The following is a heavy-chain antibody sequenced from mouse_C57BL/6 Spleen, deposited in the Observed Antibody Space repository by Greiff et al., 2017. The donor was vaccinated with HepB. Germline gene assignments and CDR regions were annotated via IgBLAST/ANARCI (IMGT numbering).Heavy chain of an antibody. CDR2: ISYDGSN. Sequence: EVQLVESGPGLVKPSQSLSLTCSVTGYSITSGYYWNWIRQFPGNKLEWMGYISYDGSNNYNPSLKNRISITRDTSKNQFFLKLNSVTTEDTATYYCAREGGYYGSSYVGYAMDYWGQGTSVTVSS. V-gene: IGHV3-6*01. D-gene: IGHD1-1*01. J-gene: IGHJ4*01. CDR1: GYSITSGYY. CDR3: AREGGYYGSSYVGYAMDY.